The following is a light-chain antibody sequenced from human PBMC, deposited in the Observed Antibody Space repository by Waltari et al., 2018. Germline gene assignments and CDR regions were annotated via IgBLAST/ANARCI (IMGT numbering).Light chain of an antibody. CDR3: QTGGHGTWV. V-gene: IGLV4-69*01. Sequence: QLVVTQSPSASASLGASVKLTCTLSSGHRRTVIPRLPQQPEKGPRYLMKVNSDGSHSRGDEIPDRFSGSSSGAERYLTISSLQAEDEADYYCQTGGHGTWVFGGGTKLTVL. CDR1: SGHRRTV. J-gene: IGLJ3*02. CDR2: VNSDGSH.